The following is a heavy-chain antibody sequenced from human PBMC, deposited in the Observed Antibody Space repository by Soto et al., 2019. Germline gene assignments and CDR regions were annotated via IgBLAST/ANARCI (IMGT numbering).Heavy chain of an antibody. CDR3: ARGPGGPDGPGDY. J-gene: IGHJ4*02. D-gene: IGHD2-15*01. CDR1: EYTFTSYA. V-gene: IGHV1-3*01. Sequence: VQLVQSGAEVKKPGASVKVSCKASEYTFTSYAMHWVRQAPGQRLEWMGWINAGNGNTKYSQKFQGRVTITRDTSANTAYMELSSLRSEDTAVYYCARGPGGPDGPGDYWGQGTLVTVSS. CDR2: INAGNGNT.